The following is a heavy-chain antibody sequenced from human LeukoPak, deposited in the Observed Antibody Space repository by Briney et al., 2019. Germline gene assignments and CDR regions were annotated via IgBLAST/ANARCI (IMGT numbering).Heavy chain of an antibody. CDR2: ISYDGSNK. J-gene: IGHJ3*02. CDR1: GFTFSSYG. V-gene: IGHV3-30*18. D-gene: IGHD3-10*01. Sequence: PGGSLRLSCAASGFTFSSYGMHWVRQAPGKGLEWVAVISYDGSNKYYADSVKGRFTISRDNSKNTLYLQMNSLRAEDTAVYYCAKGLRFGEVDAFDIWGQGTMVTVSS. CDR3: AKGLRFGEVDAFDI.